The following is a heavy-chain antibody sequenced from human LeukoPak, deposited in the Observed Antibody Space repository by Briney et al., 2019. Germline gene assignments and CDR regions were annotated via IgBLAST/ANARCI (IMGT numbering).Heavy chain of an antibody. CDR3: AREGYVAAIDYYYYGMDV. V-gene: IGHV1-18*01. J-gene: IGHJ6*02. D-gene: IGHD5-12*01. Sequence: ASVKVSCKASGGTFSSYAISWVRQAPGQGLEWMGWISAYNGNTNYAQKLQGRVTMTTDTSTSTAYMELRSLRSDDTAVYYCAREGYVAAIDYYYYGMDVWGQGTTVTVSS. CDR1: GGTFSSYA. CDR2: ISAYNGNT.